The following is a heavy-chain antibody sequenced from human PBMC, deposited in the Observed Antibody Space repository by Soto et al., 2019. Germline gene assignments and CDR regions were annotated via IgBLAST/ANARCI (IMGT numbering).Heavy chain of an antibody. V-gene: IGHV1-69*01. CDR3: ARGRPGVVVTAIEFDY. Sequence: QVQLVQSGAEVKKPGSSVKVSCKASGGTFSSYAISWVRQAPGQGLEWMGGIIPIFGTANYAQKFQGRVTITADESTSTAYMELSRLRSEDTAVYYCARGRPGVVVTAIEFDYWGQGTLVTVSS. CDR2: IIPIFGTA. J-gene: IGHJ4*02. D-gene: IGHD2-21*02. CDR1: GGTFSSYA.